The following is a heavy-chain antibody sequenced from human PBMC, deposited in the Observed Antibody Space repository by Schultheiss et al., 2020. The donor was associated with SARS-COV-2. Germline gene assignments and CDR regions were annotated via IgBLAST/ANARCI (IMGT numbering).Heavy chain of an antibody. V-gene: IGHV3-33*08. J-gene: IGHJ5*02. CDR2: IYYDGGDK. D-gene: IGHD6-13*01. CDR3: ARDRVAAAVWFDP. Sequence: GGSLRLSCTASGFTFGSYGMHWVRQPPGKGLEWVAHIYYDGGDKTYADSVKGRFTISRDNAKNSLYLQMNSLRAEDTAVYYCARDRVAAAVWFDPWGQGTLVTVSS. CDR1: GFTFGSYG.